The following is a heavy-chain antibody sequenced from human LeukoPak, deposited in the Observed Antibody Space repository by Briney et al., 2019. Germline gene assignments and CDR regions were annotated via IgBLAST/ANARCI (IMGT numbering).Heavy chain of an antibody. CDR2: INHSGST. CDR1: GGSFSGYY. Sequence: PSETLSLTCAVYGGSFSGYYWSWIRQPPGKGLEWIGEINHSGSTNYNPSLKSRVTISVDTSKNQFSLKLSSVTAADTAVYYCARAKADRRLTIFGVVAGAHFDYWGQGTLVTVSS. CDR3: ARAKADRRLTIFGVVAGAHFDY. J-gene: IGHJ4*02. D-gene: IGHD3-3*01. V-gene: IGHV4-34*01.